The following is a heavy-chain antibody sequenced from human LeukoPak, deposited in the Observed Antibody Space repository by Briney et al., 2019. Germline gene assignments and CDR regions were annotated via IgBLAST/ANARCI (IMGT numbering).Heavy chain of an antibody. J-gene: IGHJ3*02. CDR2: INAGNGYT. CDR3: ATFSWLLFAFDI. Sequence: ASVKVSCKASGGTFSSYAISWVRQAPGQRLEWMGWINAGNGYTKYSQMFQGRVTITRDTSATTAYMELSSLRSEDTAVYYCATFSWLLFAFDIWGQGTMVTVSS. CDR1: GGTFSSYA. V-gene: IGHV1-3*01. D-gene: IGHD3-3*01.